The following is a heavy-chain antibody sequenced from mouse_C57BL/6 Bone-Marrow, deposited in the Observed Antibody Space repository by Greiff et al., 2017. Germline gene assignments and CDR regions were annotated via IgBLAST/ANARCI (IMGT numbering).Heavy chain of an antibody. CDR1: GYTFTSYW. D-gene: IGHD1-1*01. CDR2: IHPNSGST. J-gene: IGHJ1*03. Sequence: QVQLQQPGAELVKPGASVKLSCKASGYTFTSYWMHWVKQRPGQGLEWIGMIHPNSGSTNYNEKFKSKATLTVDKSSSTAYMQLSSLTSEDSAVYYCATDYYGSSYWYFDDWGTGTTVTGSS. V-gene: IGHV1-64*01. CDR3: ATDYYGSSYWYFDD.